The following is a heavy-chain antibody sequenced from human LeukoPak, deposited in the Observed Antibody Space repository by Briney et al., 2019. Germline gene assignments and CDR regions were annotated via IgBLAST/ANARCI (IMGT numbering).Heavy chain of an antibody. J-gene: IGHJ3*02. CDR3: AIAHDYGDYVGAFDI. CDR2: IYYSGST. D-gene: IGHD4-17*01. Sequence: SQTLSLTCTVSGGSISSGGYYWSWIRQHPGKGLEWIGYIYYSGSTYYNPSLKSRVTISVDTSKNQFSLKLSSATAADTAVYYCAIAHDYGDYVGAFDIWGQGTMVTVSS. V-gene: IGHV4-31*03. CDR1: GGSISSGGYY.